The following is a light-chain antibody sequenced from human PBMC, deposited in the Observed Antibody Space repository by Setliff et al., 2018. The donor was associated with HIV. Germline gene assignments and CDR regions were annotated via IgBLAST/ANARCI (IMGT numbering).Light chain of an antibody. CDR3: SSYTSSSTLGV. Sequence: QSALTQPPSASGSPGQSVTISCTEASGDIGTYDFISWYQHHPDKGPKLIIYEVTKRPSGVPDRFSGSKSGNTASLTISGLQAEDEADYYCSSYTSSSTLGVFGTGTKVTVL. CDR2: EVT. J-gene: IGLJ1*01. V-gene: IGLV2-18*02. CDR1: SGDIGTYDF.